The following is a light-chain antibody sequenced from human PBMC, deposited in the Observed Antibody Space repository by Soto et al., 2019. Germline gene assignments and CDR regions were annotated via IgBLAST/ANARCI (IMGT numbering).Light chain of an antibody. Sequence: EIVLTQSPGTLSLSPGERATLSCRASQSVSSSYLAWYQQKPGQAPRLLIYGASGRATGIPDRFSGSGSGTDFILTISRLEPEDFAVYYCQQYDSSPRTFGQGTNVEIK. V-gene: IGKV3-20*01. CDR1: QSVSSSY. J-gene: IGKJ1*01. CDR2: GAS. CDR3: QQYDSSPRT.